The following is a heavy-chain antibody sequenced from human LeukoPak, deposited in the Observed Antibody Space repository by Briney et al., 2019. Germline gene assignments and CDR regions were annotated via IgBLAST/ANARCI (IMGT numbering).Heavy chain of an antibody. CDR1: GLTFDDYA. CDR2: ISWNSGSI. D-gene: IGHD3-22*01. Sequence: GGSLRLSCAASGLTFDDYAMPWVRQAPGKGLEWVSGISWNSGSIGYADCVKVRFTISRDNAKNSLYLQMNSLRAEDTALYYCAKDNTYYYDSVTGGGFDYWGQGTLVTVSS. J-gene: IGHJ4*02. CDR3: AKDNTYYYDSVTGGGFDY. V-gene: IGHV3-9*01.